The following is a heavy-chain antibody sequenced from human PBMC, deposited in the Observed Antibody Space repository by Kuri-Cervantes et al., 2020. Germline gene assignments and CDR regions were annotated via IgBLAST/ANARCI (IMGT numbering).Heavy chain of an antibody. Sequence: SCTVSGGSISTGGFYWDWIRQHPGKGLEWIGYISYSGSTYYNPSLKSRVTISVDTSKNQFSLKLSSVTAADTAVYYCARVNLRSSVYFDYWGQGTLVTVSS. CDR2: ISYSGST. D-gene: IGHD6-19*01. J-gene: IGHJ4*02. CDR1: GGSISTGGFY. V-gene: IGHV4-31*02. CDR3: ARVNLRSSVYFDY.